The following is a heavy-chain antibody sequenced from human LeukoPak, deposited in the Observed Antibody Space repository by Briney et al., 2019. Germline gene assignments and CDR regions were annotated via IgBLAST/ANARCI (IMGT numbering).Heavy chain of an antibody. CDR1: GYTFTSYD. CDR3: ARGGSMVRGAYAYGMDV. D-gene: IGHD3-10*01. J-gene: IGHJ6*02. V-gene: IGHV1-8*01. Sequence: WASVKVSCKASGYTFTSYDINWVRQATGQGLEWMGWMNPNSGNTGYAQKFQGRVTMTRNTSISTAYMELSSLRSEDTAVYYCARGGSMVRGAYAYGMDVWGQGTTVTVSS. CDR2: MNPNSGNT.